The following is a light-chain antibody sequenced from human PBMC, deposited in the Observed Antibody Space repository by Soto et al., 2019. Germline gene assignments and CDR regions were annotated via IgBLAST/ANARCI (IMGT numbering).Light chain of an antibody. CDR2: KAS. CDR3: QQYNSYTWT. CDR1: QSISSW. V-gene: IGKV1-5*03. Sequence: DIKITKSPSTLSASEGDRVTITYRASQSISSWLAWYQQKPGKAPKLLIYKASSLESGVPSRFSGSGSGTEFTLTISSLQPDDFATYYCQQYNSYTWTFGQGTKV. J-gene: IGKJ1*01.